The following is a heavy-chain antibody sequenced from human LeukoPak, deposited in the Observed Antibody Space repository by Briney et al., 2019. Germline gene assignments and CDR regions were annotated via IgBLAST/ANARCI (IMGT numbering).Heavy chain of an antibody. CDR1: GGSINNYY. V-gene: IGHV4-59*01. CDR2: VSYSGST. D-gene: IGHD6-13*01. Sequence: PSETLSLTCTVSGGSINNYYWSWIRQPPGKGLEWVGYVSYSGSTNSNPSLKSRVTISVDTSKNQFSLKLSSVTAADTAIYYCARDGGRAPYSNSWYDYWGQGTLVTVSS. CDR3: ARDGGRAPYSNSWYDY. J-gene: IGHJ4*02.